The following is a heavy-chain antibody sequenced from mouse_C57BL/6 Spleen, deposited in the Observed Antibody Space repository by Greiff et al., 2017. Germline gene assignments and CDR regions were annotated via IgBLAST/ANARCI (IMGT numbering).Heavy chain of an antibody. V-gene: IGHV5-4*03. J-gene: IGHJ1*03. CDR3: ARSITTVVYWYFDV. D-gene: IGHD1-1*01. CDR2: ISDGGSYT. Sequence: EVKLMESGGGLVKPGGSLKLSCAASGFTFSSYAMSWVRQTPEKRLEWVATISDGGSYTYYPDNVKGRFTISRDNAKNNLYLQMSHLKSEDTAMYYCARSITTVVYWYFDVWGTGTTVTVSS. CDR1: GFTFSSYA.